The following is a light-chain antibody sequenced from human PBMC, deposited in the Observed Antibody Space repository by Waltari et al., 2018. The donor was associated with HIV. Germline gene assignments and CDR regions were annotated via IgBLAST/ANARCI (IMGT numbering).Light chain of an antibody. CDR1: QGVSIN. Sequence: EVVMTQSPATLSVSQGERATLSCRASQGVSINLAWHQQKPGQAPRLLIYGASTRATGIPARFSGSGAGTEFTLTISSLQSEDFAVYYCQQYNDWPLTFGGGTKVEIK. V-gene: IGKV3-15*01. J-gene: IGKJ4*01. CDR2: GAS. CDR3: QQYNDWPLT.